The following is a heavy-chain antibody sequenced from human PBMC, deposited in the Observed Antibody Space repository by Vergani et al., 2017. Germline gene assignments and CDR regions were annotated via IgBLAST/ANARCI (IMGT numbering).Heavy chain of an antibody. V-gene: IGHV4-30-4*08. Sequence: QVQLQESGPGLVKPSQTLSLTCTVSGGSISSGDYYWCWIRQPPGKGLEWIGYIYYSGSTYYHPSLKSRVTISVDTSKNRFSLKLSSLTAADTAVYYCARVGIVVLYGMDVWGQGTTVTVSS. J-gene: IGHJ6*02. D-gene: IGHD2-21*01. CDR2: IYYSGST. CDR3: ARVGIVVLYGMDV. CDR1: GGSISSGDYY.